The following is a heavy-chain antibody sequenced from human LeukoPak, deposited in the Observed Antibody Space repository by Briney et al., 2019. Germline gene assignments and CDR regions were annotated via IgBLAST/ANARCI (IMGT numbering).Heavy chain of an antibody. D-gene: IGHD3-22*01. Sequence: GRSLRLSCAASGFTFSSYGMHWVRQAPGKGLEWVAVISYDGSNKYYADSVKGRFTISRDNSKNTLYLQMNSLRAEDTAVYYCAKDLGYYDSSGLFDYWGQGTLVTVSS. CDR1: GFTFSSYG. J-gene: IGHJ4*02. V-gene: IGHV3-30*18. CDR3: AKDLGYYDSSGLFDY. CDR2: ISYDGSNK.